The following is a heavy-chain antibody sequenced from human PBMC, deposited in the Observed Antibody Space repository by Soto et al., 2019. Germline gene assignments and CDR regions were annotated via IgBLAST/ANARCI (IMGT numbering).Heavy chain of an antibody. CDR2: ISYDGSNK. V-gene: IGHV3-30-3*01. Sequence: QVQLVESGGGVVQPGRSLRLSCAASGFTFSSYAMHWVRQAPGKGLEWVAVISYDGSNKYYADSVKGRFTISRDNSKNTLYLIMNSLRAEDTAVYYCARPPREWELRAGGYWGQGTLVTVSS. D-gene: IGHD1-26*01. J-gene: IGHJ4*02. CDR1: GFTFSSYA. CDR3: ARPPREWELRAGGY.